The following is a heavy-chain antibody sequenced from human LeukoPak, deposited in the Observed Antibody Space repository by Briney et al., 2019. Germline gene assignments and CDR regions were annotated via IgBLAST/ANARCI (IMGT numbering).Heavy chain of an antibody. D-gene: IGHD3-22*01. CDR2: ISGSGGST. V-gene: IGHV3-23*01. Sequence: GGSLRLSCAASGFTFSSYWMHWVRQAPGKGLEWVSAISGSGGSTYYADSVKGRFAISRDNSKNTLYLQMNSLRAEDTAVYYCAKDLYYYDSSGGSDYWGQGTLVTVSS. CDR3: AKDLYYYDSSGGSDY. CDR1: GFTFSSYW. J-gene: IGHJ4*02.